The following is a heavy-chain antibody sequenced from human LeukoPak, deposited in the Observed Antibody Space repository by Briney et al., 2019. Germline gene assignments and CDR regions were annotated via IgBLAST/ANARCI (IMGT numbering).Heavy chain of an antibody. J-gene: IGHJ4*02. D-gene: IGHD6-19*01. V-gene: IGHV4-59*01. CDR3: ARDQGSGWYDY. CDR2: YSGST. Sequence: SETLSLTCSVSGGSINSYFWSWIRQPPGKGLEWIGFYSGSTNYNPSLKSRVTISVDTSKNQFSLKISSVTAADTGVYYCARDQGSGWYDYWGQGTLVTVSS. CDR1: GGSINSYF.